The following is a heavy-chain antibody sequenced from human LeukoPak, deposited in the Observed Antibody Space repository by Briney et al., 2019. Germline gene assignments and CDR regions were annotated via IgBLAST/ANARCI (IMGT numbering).Heavy chain of an antibody. CDR3: ARGYQLLCGAFDY. J-gene: IGHJ4*02. CDR2: TYYRSKWYN. Sequence: SQTLSLTCAISGDSVSTNSAAWNWIRQSPSRGREWLGRTYYRSKWYNDYAVSVKSRITINPDTSKNQFSLQLNSVTPEDTAVYYYARGYQLLCGAFDYWGQGTLVTVSS. V-gene: IGHV6-1*01. D-gene: IGHD2-2*01. CDR1: GDSVSTNSAA.